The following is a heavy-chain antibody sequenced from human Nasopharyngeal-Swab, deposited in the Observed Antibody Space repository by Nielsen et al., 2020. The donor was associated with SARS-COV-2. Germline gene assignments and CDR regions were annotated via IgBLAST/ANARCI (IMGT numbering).Heavy chain of an antibody. V-gene: IGHV1-69*13. D-gene: IGHD6-19*01. Sequence: SVKVSCKASGGTFSSYAISWVRQAPGQGFEWMGGIIPIFGTANYAQKFQGRVTITADESTSTAYMELSSLRSEDTAVYYCARAVSGLAVAGTGLRYWGQGTLVTVSS. J-gene: IGHJ4*02. CDR3: ARAVSGLAVAGTGLRY. CDR1: GGTFSSYA. CDR2: IIPIFGTA.